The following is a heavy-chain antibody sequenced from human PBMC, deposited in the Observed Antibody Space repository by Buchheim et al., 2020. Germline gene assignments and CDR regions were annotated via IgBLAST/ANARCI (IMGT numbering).Heavy chain of an antibody. Sequence: QVQLVQSGAEVKKPGSSVKVSCKASGGTFSSYAISWVRQAPGQGLEWMGGIIPIFGTANYAQKFQGRVTITADESTTTAYMALCSLRSEDTAVYYCATSLRNYYYSSGYYSHFDYWGQGTL. D-gene: IGHD3-22*01. CDR1: GGTFSSYA. CDR2: IIPIFGTA. V-gene: IGHV1-69*12. J-gene: IGHJ4*02. CDR3: ATSLRNYYYSSGYYSHFDY.